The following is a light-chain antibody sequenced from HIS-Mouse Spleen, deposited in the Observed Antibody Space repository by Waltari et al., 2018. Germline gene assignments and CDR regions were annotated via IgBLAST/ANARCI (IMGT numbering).Light chain of an antibody. Sequence: SYELTQPPSVSVSPGQTARITCSGDALPKKYAHLYQQKLGQAPVLVIYDDSKRPSGIPERFSGSSSGTMATLTISGAQVEDEADYYCYSTDSSGNHRVFGGGTKLTVL. V-gene: IGLV3-10*01. CDR2: DDS. CDR3: YSTDSSGNHRV. J-gene: IGLJ2*01. CDR1: ALPKKY.